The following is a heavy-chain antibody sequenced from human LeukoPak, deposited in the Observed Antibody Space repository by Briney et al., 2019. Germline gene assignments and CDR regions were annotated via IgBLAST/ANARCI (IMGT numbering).Heavy chain of an antibody. V-gene: IGHV3-30*02. Sequence: PGGSLRLSCAASGFTFSSYGKHWGRQAPGTGLERVAFIRYDGSNKYYANSVKGRFAISRDNSKNTLYLQMNSLRAEDTAVYYCAKGGSSHSYYYYMDVWGKGTTVTISS. CDR1: GFTFSSYG. D-gene: IGHD3-16*01. CDR2: IRYDGSNK. CDR3: AKGGSSHSYYYYMDV. J-gene: IGHJ6*03.